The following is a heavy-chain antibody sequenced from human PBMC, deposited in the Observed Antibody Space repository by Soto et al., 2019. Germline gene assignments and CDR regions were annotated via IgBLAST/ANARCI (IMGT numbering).Heavy chain of an antibody. CDR1: GGSIINTNYY. Sequence: SETLSLTCTVSGGSIINTNYYWGWVRQPPGGGLEWIGNIYYSGTAYYNPSLKSRVSISVDTSKNQFSLNMFSLTATDTSVYYCVDTIPLAQGRFDPWGQGTLVTVSS. D-gene: IGHD5-18*01. V-gene: IGHV4-39*01. CDR3: VDTIPLAQGRFDP. CDR2: IYYSGTA. J-gene: IGHJ5*02.